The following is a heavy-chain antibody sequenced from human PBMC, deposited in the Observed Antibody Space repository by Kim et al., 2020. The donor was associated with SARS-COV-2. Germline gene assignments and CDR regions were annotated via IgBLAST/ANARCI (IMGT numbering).Heavy chain of an antibody. CDR3: GRGPNVVDGMDV. CDR1: GASISSGAYY. D-gene: IGHD1-1*01. J-gene: IGHJ6*02. Sequence: SETLSLTCAVSGASISSGAYYWTWVRQHPGKGLEWIGYNSYSGSTYYNPSLRSRVTISLDTSKNQFSLKLSSVTAADTAVYYCGRGPNVVDGMDVWGQGTTVAVSS. CDR2: NSYSGST. V-gene: IGHV4-31*11.